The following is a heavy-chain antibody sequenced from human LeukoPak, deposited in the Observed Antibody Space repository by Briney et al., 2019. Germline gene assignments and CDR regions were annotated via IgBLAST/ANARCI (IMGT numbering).Heavy chain of an antibody. D-gene: IGHD2-2*01. V-gene: IGHV3-7*01. Sequence: GGSLRLSCAASGFTFSSYWMSWVRQAPGKGLEWVANIKQDGSEKYYVDSVKGRFTISRDNAKNSLYLQMNSLRAEDTAVYYCAREGGGYCSSTSCYLDYWGQGTLVTVSS. CDR1: GFTFSSYW. J-gene: IGHJ4*02. CDR2: IKQDGSEK. CDR3: AREGGGYCSSTSCYLDY.